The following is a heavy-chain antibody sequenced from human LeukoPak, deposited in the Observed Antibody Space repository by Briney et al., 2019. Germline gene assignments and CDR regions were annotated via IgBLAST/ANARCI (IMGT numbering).Heavy chain of an antibody. J-gene: IGHJ5*01. CDR3: ARAVLATKSEHWFDS. Sequence: SETLSLTCSVSGGSIRSNYYWGWIRQPPGKGLEWIGSIYYSGNTYYNPSLKSRVTMSIDTSKNQFSLKVNSVTAADTAVYYCARAVLATKSEHWFDSWGQGTLVTVSS. CDR2: IYYSGNT. V-gene: IGHV4-39*07. D-gene: IGHD2-8*01. CDR1: GGSIRSNYY.